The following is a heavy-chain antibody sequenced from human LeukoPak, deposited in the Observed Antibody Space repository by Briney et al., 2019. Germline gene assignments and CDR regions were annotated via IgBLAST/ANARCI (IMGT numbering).Heavy chain of an antibody. CDR2: IIPILGKA. CDR1: GGTFSSYT. V-gene: IGHV1-69*02. Sequence: SVKLSCKASGGTFSSYTISWVRQAPGQGLEWMGRIIPILGKANYAQTFKGRVTITADKSTSTAYMELSSLRSEDTAVYYCARSGSQPPVEAVGDNYYYGMDVWGQGTTVTVSS. J-gene: IGHJ6*02. D-gene: IGHD3-10*01. CDR3: ARSGSQPPVEAVGDNYYYGMDV.